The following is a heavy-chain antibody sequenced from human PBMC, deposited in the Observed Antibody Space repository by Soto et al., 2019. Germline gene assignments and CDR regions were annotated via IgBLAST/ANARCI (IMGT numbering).Heavy chain of an antibody. Sequence: SETLSLTCTVSGGSISSGDYYWSWIRQPPGKGLEWIGYIYYSGSTYYNPSLKSRVTISVDTSKNQFSLKLSSVTAADTAVYYCASGRGMATITAWFDPWGQGTLVTVSS. J-gene: IGHJ5*02. CDR1: GGSISSGDYY. D-gene: IGHD5-12*01. V-gene: IGHV4-30-4*01. CDR2: IYYSGST. CDR3: ASGRGMATITAWFDP.